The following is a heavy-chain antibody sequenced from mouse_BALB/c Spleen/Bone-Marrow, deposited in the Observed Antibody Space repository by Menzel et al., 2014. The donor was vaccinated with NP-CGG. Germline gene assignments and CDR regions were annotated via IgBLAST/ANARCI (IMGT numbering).Heavy chain of an antibody. V-gene: IGHV5-9-2*01. CDR2: ISGGDTYT. D-gene: IGHD1-1*01. CDR1: GFTFSSYG. Sequence: EVKLVESGGGLVKPGGSLKLSCAASGFTFSSYGMSWVRQTPEKRLEWVATISGGDTYTYYPDSVRGRFTISRDNAKNNLYLQVSSLRSEDTALYYCAAITTVAYWGRGTLVTVSA. J-gene: IGHJ3*01. CDR3: AAITTVAY.